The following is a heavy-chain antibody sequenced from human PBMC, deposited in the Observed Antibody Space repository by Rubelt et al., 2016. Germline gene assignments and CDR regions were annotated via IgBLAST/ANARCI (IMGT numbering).Heavy chain of an antibody. V-gene: IGHV2-5*01. CDR2: IYWNDDK. Sequence: QITLKESGPTLVKPTQTLTITCTFSGFSLSTSGVGVGWIRQPPGKALEWLALIYWNDDKRYSPSLKTRLTINKDTAKNQVVLTMTIIDPVDTATYYCAHISHLWFGELLSSRWFDPWGQGTLVTVSS. D-gene: IGHD3-10*01. J-gene: IGHJ5*02. CDR1: GFSLSTSGVG. CDR3: AHISHLWFGELLSSRWFDP.